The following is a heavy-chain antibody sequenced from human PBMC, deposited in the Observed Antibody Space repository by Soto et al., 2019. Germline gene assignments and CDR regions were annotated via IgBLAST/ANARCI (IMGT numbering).Heavy chain of an antibody. D-gene: IGHD3-9*01. CDR2: IYYRGST. J-gene: IGHJ6*02. V-gene: IGHV4-31*03. CDR3: VRDTPPSPGYEVAHFYGMDV. CDR1: GGSISGGGYY. Sequence: PSETLSLTCSVSGGSISGGGYYWSWIRQLPGKGLEWIGYIYYRGSTVYNPSLESRLSMSLDTSKSQISLRLNSVTAADTAVYFCVRDTPPSPGYEVAHFYGMDVWGQGTTVTVSS.